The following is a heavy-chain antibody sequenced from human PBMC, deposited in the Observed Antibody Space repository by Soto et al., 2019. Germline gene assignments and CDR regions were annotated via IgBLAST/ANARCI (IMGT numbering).Heavy chain of an antibody. CDR1: GFSFSNYW. CDR2: LNTDGSFT. Sequence: EVQLVESGGGLLQPGGSLRLSCAASGFSFSNYWMHWVRQAPGKGLVWVSRLNTDGSFTAYADSVKGRFTLSRDNAKNTLYLQMNTLRAEDTAVYYCATGMKNYYAMDVWGQGTTVTVSS. J-gene: IGHJ6*02. CDR3: ATGMKNYYAMDV. V-gene: IGHV3-74*01.